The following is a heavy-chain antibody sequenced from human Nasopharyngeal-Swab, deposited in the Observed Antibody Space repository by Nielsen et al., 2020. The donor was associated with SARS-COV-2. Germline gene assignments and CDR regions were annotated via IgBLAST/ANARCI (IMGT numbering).Heavy chain of an antibody. CDR1: GFTFSNYW. D-gene: IGHD4-11*01. CDR3: ARGTADYSNPSFDY. J-gene: IGHJ4*02. V-gene: IGHV3-7*03. CDR2: IEEDGNEK. Sequence: GGSLRLSCAASGFTFSNYWMTWVRQAPGKGLEWVANIEEDGNEKYYLEPVKGRFTISRDNAKNSLYLLMNSLRSEDTALYYCARGTADYSNPSFDYWGQGTLVTVPS.